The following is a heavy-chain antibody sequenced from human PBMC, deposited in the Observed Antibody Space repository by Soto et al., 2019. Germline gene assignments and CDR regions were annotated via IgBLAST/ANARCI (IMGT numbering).Heavy chain of an antibody. CDR1: GFTFSSYW. D-gene: IGHD2-15*01. J-gene: IGHJ4*02. V-gene: IGHV3-74*01. Sequence: EVQLVESGGGLVQPGGSLRLSCAASGFTFSSYWMHWVRQAPGKGLVWVSRINSDGSSTNYAASVKGRFTISRASAKNTLYRQMNSLSAEDTAVYYCARDQGYCSGGRCAVAGCWGQGTLVTVS. CDR3: ARDQGYCSGGRCAVAGC. CDR2: INSDGSST.